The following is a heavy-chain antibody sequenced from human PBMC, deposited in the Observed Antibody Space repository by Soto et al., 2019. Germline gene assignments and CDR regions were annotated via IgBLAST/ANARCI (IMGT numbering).Heavy chain of an antibody. CDR1: GFAFSTFA. D-gene: IGHD3-22*01. CDR3: AKDQVRSGLLYALGLLLPEYGY. V-gene: IGHV3-23*01. CDR2: ISVSADRT. Sequence: GGTLRLPCVASGFAFSTFAMPSVRQAPGKGLAWVAGISVSADRTYYADSVDGPFTVSRHNTKNTLFLHMRSLSVEDTAVYYCAKDQVRSGLLYALGLLLPEYGYWGQVTLGTAAS. J-gene: IGHJ4*02.